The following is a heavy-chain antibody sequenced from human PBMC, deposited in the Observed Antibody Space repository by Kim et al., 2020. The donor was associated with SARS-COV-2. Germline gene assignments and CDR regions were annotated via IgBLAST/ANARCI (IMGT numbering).Heavy chain of an antibody. Sequence: ASVKVSCKASGYTFTSYYMHWVRQAPGQGLAWMGIINPSGGSTNYAQKFQGRVTMTRDTSTSTVYMELSSLRSEDTAVFYCARDKGSGLSSFDYWGQGTLVTVSS. J-gene: IGHJ4*02. D-gene: IGHD6-19*01. V-gene: IGHV1-46*01. CDR2: INPSGGST. CDR1: GYTFTSYY. CDR3: ARDKGSGLSSFDY.